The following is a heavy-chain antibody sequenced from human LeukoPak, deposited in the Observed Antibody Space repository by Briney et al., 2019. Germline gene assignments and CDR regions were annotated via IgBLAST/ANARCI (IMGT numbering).Heavy chain of an antibody. CDR3: ARAEVPGAFDI. CDR2: ISSSGSTI. Sequence: GGSLRLSCAASGFTFSSYEMNWVRQAPGKGLEWVSYISSSGSTIYYADSVKGRFTISRDNSKNTLYLQMNSLRAEDTAVYYCARAEVPGAFDIWGQGTMVTVSS. D-gene: IGHD2-2*01. V-gene: IGHV3-48*03. J-gene: IGHJ3*02. CDR1: GFTFSSYE.